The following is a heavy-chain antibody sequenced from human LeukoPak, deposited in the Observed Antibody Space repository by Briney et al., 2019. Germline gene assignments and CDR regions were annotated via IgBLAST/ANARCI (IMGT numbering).Heavy chain of an antibody. V-gene: IGHV3-23*01. Sequence: PGGSLRLSCAASGFTFSSYAMSWVRQAPGKGLEWVSAISGSGGSTYYADSVKGRLTISRDNSKITLYLQMNSLRAEDTAVYYCAKVRANRFASFGYWGQGTLVTVSS. D-gene: IGHD1/OR15-1a*01. CDR2: ISGSGGST. CDR1: GFTFSSYA. J-gene: IGHJ4*02. CDR3: AKVRANRFASFGY.